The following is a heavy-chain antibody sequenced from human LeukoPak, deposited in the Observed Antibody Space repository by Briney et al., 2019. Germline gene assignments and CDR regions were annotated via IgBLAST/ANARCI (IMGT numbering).Heavy chain of an antibody. CDR2: INGGNGNT. D-gene: IGHD3-3*01. Sequence: ASVNASCKASGYIFTTYAMYWVRQAPGQRLEWMGWINGGNGNTKYSQKFQGSVTITRDTSASTAYMELSSLRSEDTAVYYCARSGYDFWSGYPDYWGQGTLVTVSS. CDR1: GYIFTTYA. J-gene: IGHJ4*02. V-gene: IGHV1-3*01. CDR3: ARSGYDFWSGYPDY.